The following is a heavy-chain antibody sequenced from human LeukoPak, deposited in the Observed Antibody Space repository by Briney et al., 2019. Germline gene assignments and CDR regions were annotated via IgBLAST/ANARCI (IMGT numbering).Heavy chain of an antibody. CDR3: ARRSSGYSRLDDAFDI. CDR2: IIPIFGTA. V-gene: IGHV1-69*05. D-gene: IGHD3-22*01. CDR1: GGTFSIYA. Sequence: SVTVSFKASGGTFSIYAISWVRQAPGQGLEWMGGIIPIFGTANYAQKFQGRVTITTDESTSTAYMELSSLRSEDTAVYYCARRSSGYSRLDDAFDIWGQGTMVTVSS. J-gene: IGHJ3*02.